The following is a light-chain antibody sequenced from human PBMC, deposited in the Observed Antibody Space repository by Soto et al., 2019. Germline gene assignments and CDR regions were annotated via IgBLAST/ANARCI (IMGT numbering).Light chain of an antibody. CDR1: QSVSSS. V-gene: IGKV3-11*01. Sequence: IVLTQSPATLSLSPGERATLYCRTSQSVSSSRLAWYRQKPGQAPRLLIYDASNRATGIPARFSGSGSGTDFTLTISSLEPEDFAVYYCQQRSNWPPITFGQGTRLEIK. CDR3: QQRSNWPPIT. J-gene: IGKJ5*01. CDR2: DAS.